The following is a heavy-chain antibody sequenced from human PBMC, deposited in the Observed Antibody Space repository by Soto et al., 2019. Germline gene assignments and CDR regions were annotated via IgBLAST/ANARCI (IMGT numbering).Heavy chain of an antibody. CDR1: GGSISSYC. D-gene: IGHD5-12*01. CDR2: IYYSGST. J-gene: IGHJ3*02. Sequence: SETLSLTCTVSGGSISSYCWSWIRQPPGKGLEWIGYIYYSGSTNYNPSLKSRVTISVDTSKNQFSLKLSSVTAADTAVYYRARLSGYLDAFDIWGQGTMVTVSS. CDR3: ARLSGYLDAFDI. V-gene: IGHV4-59*08.